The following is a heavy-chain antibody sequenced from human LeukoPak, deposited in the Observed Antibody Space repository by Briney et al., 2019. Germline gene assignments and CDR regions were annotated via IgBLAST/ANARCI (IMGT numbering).Heavy chain of an antibody. V-gene: IGHV3-74*01. CDR3: TRWQDI. Sequence: PGGSLRLSCAASGFTFSNYWMHWVRQAPGKGLEWVSRNNSDGSSLSYADSVKGRFTVSRDNAKNILYLQMNSLRAEDTAVYYCTRWQDIWGQGTMVTVSS. CDR1: GFTFSNYW. CDR2: NNSDGSSL. J-gene: IGHJ3*02.